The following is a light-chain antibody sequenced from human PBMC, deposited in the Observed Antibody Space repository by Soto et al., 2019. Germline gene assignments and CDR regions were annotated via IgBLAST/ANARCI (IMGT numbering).Light chain of an antibody. V-gene: IGKV4-1*01. CDR2: WAS. CDR1: QSVLYSSNNKNY. Sequence: DIVMTQSPDSLAVSLGDRATINCXCSQSVLYSSNNKNYLAWYQQKPGQPPKLLIYWASTRESGVPDRFSGSGSGTDFTLTISSLQPEDFAVYYCHQYGSALTWTFGQGTKVDNK. J-gene: IGKJ1*01. CDR3: HQYGSALTWT.